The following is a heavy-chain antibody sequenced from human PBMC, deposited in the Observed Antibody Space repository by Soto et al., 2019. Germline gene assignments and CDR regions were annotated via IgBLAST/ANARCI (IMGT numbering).Heavy chain of an antibody. D-gene: IGHD2-2*02. CDR1: GYTFTSYG. V-gene: IGHV1-18*04. J-gene: IGHJ6*02. CDR3: ARVGCSSTSCYKDYYYYGMDV. CDR2: ISAYNGNT. Sequence: ASVKVSCKASGYTFTSYGISWVRQAPGQGLEWMGWISAYNGNTNYAQKLQGRVTMTRDTSTSTAYMELSSLRSDDTAVYYCARVGCSSTSCYKDYYYYGMDVWGQGTTVTVSS.